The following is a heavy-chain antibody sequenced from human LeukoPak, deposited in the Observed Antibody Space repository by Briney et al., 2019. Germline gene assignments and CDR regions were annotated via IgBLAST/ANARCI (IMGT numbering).Heavy chain of an antibody. J-gene: IGHJ3*01. V-gene: IGHV5-51*01. CDR1: GYSFSNYW. D-gene: IGHD2-2*01. Sequence: GESLRISCKGSGYSFSNYWIGWVRQMPVKGLEWMGIIYPGDSDIRNSPSIQGQVTISADKSINTAYLQWSSLKASDTAMYYCARDGPVPATADAFDFCGQGTMVTVSA. CDR3: ARDGPVPATADAFDF. CDR2: IYPGDSDI.